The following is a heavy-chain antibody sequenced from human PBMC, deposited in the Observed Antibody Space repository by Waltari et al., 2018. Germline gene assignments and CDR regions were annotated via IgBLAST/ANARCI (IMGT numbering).Heavy chain of an antibody. D-gene: IGHD3-10*01. CDR3: VTYRWLGY. Sequence: ETQVVESGGGLVQPGGSLRLSCAVSEFTFSTYWMTWGRQAPGRGVEWVGNINYDGSVKNDLDSVKGRFTISMDNARNSLYLQMNSLRAEDTSVYYCVTYRWLGYWGQGTLVTVSS. V-gene: IGHV3-7*03. CDR1: EFTFSTYW. CDR2: INYDGSVK. J-gene: IGHJ4*02.